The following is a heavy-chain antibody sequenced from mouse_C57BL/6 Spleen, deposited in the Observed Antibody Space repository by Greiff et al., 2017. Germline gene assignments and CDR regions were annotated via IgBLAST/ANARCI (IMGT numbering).Heavy chain of an antibody. D-gene: IGHD3-2*02. CDR3: ARSESSGDAWVCY. J-gene: IGHJ3*01. CDR1: GYTFTDYY. Sequence: VQLQQSGAELVRPGASVKLSCKASGYTFTDYYINWVKQRPGQGLEWIARIYPGSGNTYYNEKFKGKATLTAEKSSSTAYMQLSSLTSEDSAVYFCARSESSGDAWVCYWGQGTLVTVSA. CDR2: IYPGSGNT. V-gene: IGHV1-76*01.